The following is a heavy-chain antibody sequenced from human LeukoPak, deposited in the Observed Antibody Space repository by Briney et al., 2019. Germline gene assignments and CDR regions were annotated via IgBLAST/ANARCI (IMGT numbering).Heavy chain of an antibody. J-gene: IGHJ5*02. CDR1: GGSFSGYY. D-gene: IGHD5-18*01. CDR2: INHSGST. V-gene: IGHV4-34*01. Sequence: PTETLSLTCAVYGGSFSGYYWSWIRQPPGKGLEWIGEINHSGSTNYNPSLKSRVTISVDTSKNQFSLKLSSVTAADTAMYYCARDKWIQGWSHWFDPWGQGTLVNVSS. CDR3: ARDKWIQGWSHWFDP.